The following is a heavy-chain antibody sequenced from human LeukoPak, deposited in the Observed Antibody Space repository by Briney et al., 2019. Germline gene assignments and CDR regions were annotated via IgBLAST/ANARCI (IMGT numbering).Heavy chain of an antibody. D-gene: IGHD3-22*01. CDR2: IIPIFGTA. V-gene: IGHV1-69*06. Sequence: SVKVSCKASGGTFSSYAISWVRQAPGQGLEWMGGIIPIFGTANYAQKFQGRVTMTEDTSTDTAYMELSSLRSEDTAVYYCATVLHYYDSSGYTAPWGQGTLVTVSS. CDR1: GGTFSSYA. J-gene: IGHJ5*02. CDR3: ATVLHYYDSSGYTAP.